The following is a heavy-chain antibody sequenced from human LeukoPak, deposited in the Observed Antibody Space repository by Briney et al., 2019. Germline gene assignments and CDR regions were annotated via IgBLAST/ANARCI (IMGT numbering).Heavy chain of an antibody. Sequence: ASVKVSCKASGYTFTDYYMHWVRQAPGQRLEWMGWINPNSGGTNYAQKFQGRVTMTRDTSISTAYMELSRLRSDDTAVYYCARDTGKDAFDIWGQGTMVTVSS. CDR3: ARDTGKDAFDI. CDR2: INPNSGGT. CDR1: GYTFTDYY. J-gene: IGHJ3*02. D-gene: IGHD3-10*01. V-gene: IGHV1-2*02.